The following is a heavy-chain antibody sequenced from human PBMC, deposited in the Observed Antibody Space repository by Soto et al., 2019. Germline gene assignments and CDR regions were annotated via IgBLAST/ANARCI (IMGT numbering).Heavy chain of an antibody. D-gene: IGHD2-15*01. J-gene: IGHJ6*02. CDR3: AKDRVVAALYYYYGMDV. Sequence: EVQLLESGGGLVQPGGSLRLSCAASGFTFSSYAVSWVRQAPGKGLEWVSSISGSGGSTYYTDSVKGRFTISRDNSKNTLFLQMNSMRADDAAGYYCAKDRVVAALYYYYGMDVWGQGTTVSVS. V-gene: IGHV3-23*01. CDR1: GFTFSSYA. CDR2: ISGSGGST.